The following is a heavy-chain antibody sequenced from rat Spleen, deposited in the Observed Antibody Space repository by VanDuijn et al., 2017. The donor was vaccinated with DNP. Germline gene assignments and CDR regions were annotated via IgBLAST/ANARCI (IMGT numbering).Heavy chain of an antibody. J-gene: IGHJ2*01. D-gene: IGHD1-10*01. CDR1: GFTFSNYG. V-gene: IGHV5-19*01. Sequence: EVQLVESGGGLVQPGRSLKLSCAASGFTFSNYGMHWIRQAPTKGLEWVASISPSGGSTYYRDSVKGRFTISRDNAKNTQYLQMDSLRSEDTATYYCAIHAINNYYYWGQGVMVTVSS. CDR2: ISPSGGST. CDR3: AIHAINNYYY.